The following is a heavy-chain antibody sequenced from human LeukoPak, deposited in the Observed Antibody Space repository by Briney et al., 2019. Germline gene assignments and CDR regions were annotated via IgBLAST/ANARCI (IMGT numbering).Heavy chain of an antibody. V-gene: IGHV7-4-1*02. CDR3: ARDFADTYYYYYMDV. CDR1: GYTFTDYA. CDR2: INTNTGNP. J-gene: IGHJ6*03. Sequence: ASVKVSCKASGYTFTDYAMNWVRQAPGQGLEWMGWINTNTGNPTYAQGFTGRFVFSLDTSVSTAYLQISSLKAEDTAVYYCARDFADTYYYYYMDVWGKGTTVTISS. D-gene: IGHD3-3*01.